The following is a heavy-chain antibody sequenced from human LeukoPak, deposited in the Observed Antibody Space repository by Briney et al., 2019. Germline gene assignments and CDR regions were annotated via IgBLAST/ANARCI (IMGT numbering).Heavy chain of an antibody. CDR2: ISVRSNYI. J-gene: IGHJ4*02. CDR1: GYTFSSFS. CDR3: VRLRRNSDTSGYYYYYDF. V-gene: IGHV3-21*01. D-gene: IGHD3-22*01. Sequence: GGSLRLSCAASGYTFSSFSINWVRQAPGKGLEWVSSISVRSNYIYYADSVRGRFSISRDDARDSLYLQMNSLRAEDTAVYYCVRLRRNSDTSGYYYYYDFWGQGTLVTVSS.